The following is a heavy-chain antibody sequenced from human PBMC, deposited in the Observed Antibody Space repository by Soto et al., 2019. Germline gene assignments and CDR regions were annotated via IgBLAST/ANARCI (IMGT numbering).Heavy chain of an antibody. CDR3: ARADSVPVAKGFDL. V-gene: IGHV4-4*02. CDR1: GASIKSDTW. J-gene: IGHJ4*02. CDR2: IYHNGRA. Sequence: KPSETLSLTCDVSGASIKSDTWWTWVRQSPGKGLEWIGEIYHNGRAFDNPSLKGRVTISIDKSNNQFSLNLTSVTAADTAVYYCARADSVPVAKGFDLWGQGTLVTVSS.